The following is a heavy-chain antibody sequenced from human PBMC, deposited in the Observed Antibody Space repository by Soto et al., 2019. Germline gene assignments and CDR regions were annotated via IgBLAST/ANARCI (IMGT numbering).Heavy chain of an antibody. Sequence: SETLSLTCTVSGGSISSYYWSWIRQPPGKGLEWIGYIYYSGSTNYNPSLRSRVTISVDTSKNQFSLKLSSVTAADTAVYYCARGLGDSSGYYWGQGTLVTVSS. V-gene: IGHV4-59*01. CDR1: GGSISSYY. CDR2: IYYSGST. CDR3: ARGLGDSSGYY. D-gene: IGHD3-22*01. J-gene: IGHJ4*02.